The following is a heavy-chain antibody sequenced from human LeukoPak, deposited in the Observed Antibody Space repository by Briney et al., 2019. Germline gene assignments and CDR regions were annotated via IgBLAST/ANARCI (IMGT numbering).Heavy chain of an antibody. V-gene: IGHV3-23*01. Sequence: GGSLRLSCAASGFTFSSYGMHWVRQAPGKGLEWVSAISGGGGNTYYADSVKGRFTISRDNSKNTLYLQMNSLRAEDTAVFYCAKGIGFSSSWFDYWGQGTLVTVSS. CDR3: AKGIGFSSSWFDY. J-gene: IGHJ4*02. CDR2: ISGGGGNT. D-gene: IGHD6-13*01. CDR1: GFTFSSYG.